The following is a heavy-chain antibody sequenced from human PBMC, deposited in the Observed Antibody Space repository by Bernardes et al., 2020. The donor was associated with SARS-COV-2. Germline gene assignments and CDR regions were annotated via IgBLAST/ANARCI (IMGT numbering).Heavy chain of an antibody. CDR1: GGSINTGDYY. V-gene: IGHV4-30-4*01. D-gene: IGHD3-22*01. CDR3: GRVFEASTGYWGYWDH. J-gene: IGHJ4*02. CDR2: MFKSGKT. Sequence: TLSLTCTVSGGSINTGDYYWSWVRQSPGKGLEWIGYMFKSGKTYYNPSLKSRVTMSLDTSKNQFSLKLSSVTAADTAVYYCGRVFEASTGYWGYWDHWGQGTLVTVAS.